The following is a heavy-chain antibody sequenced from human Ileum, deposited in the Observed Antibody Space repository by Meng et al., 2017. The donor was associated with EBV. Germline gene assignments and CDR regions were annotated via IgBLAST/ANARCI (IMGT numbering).Heavy chain of an antibody. V-gene: IGHV4-4*02. J-gene: IGHJ4*02. CDR3: ARVGQWLPIDY. Sequence: QVQLRGAGPGLVKPSGTLSLTCAVSGGSISRSNWWSWVRQPPGKGLEWIGEIYHSGSTNYNPFLKSRVTISVDKSKNQFSLNLSSVTAADTAVYYCARVGQWLPIDYWGQGTLVTVSS. D-gene: IGHD6-19*01. CDR1: GGSISRSNW. CDR2: IYHSGST.